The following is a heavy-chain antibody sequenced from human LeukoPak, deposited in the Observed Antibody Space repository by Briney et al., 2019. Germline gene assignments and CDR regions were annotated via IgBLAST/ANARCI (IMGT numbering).Heavy chain of an antibody. V-gene: IGHV3-72*01. CDR3: ARSSSNWYPLFDY. D-gene: IGHD6-13*01. Sequence: GGSLRLSCAASGLTFSDYYMDWVRQAPGKGLEWVGRTRNRANSYTTEYAASVKGRFTISRDDSKNSLYLQMNSLKTEDTAVYYCARSSSNWYPLFDYWGQGTLVTVSS. J-gene: IGHJ4*02. CDR2: TRNRANSYTT. CDR1: GLTFSDYY.